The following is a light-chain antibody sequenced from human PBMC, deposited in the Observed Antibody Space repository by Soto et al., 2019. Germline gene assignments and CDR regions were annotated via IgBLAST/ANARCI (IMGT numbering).Light chain of an antibody. CDR3: QQRSNWPSMYT. J-gene: IGKJ2*01. CDR2: DAS. CDR1: QSVSSY. V-gene: IGKV3-11*01. Sequence: EIVLTQSPATLSLSPGERATLSCRASQSVSSYLAWYQQKPCQAPRLLIYDASNRATGIPARFSGSGSGTDFTLTISSLEPEDFAVYYCQQRSNWPSMYTFGQGTKLEIK.